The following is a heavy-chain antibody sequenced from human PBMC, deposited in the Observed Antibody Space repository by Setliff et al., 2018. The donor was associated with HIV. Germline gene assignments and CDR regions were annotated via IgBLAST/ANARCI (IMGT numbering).Heavy chain of an antibody. J-gene: IGHJ6*02. CDR2: VNPNSGDA. V-gene: IGHV1-2*02. D-gene: IGHD3-10*01. CDR3: ARNFGLSPSGKYYYYYGMDI. CDR1: GYTFTGHY. Sequence: ASVKVSCKASGYTFTGHYLHWVRQAPGQGLEWLGWVNPNSGDAIYAQNSQGRVTMTRDTSINAAYMELRGLRSDDTAVYYCARNFGLSPSGKYYYYYGMDIWGQGTTVTVSS.